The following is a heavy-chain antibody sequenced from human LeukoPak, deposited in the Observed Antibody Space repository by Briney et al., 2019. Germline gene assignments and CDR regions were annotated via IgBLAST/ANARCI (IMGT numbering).Heavy chain of an antibody. CDR2: IYYSGST. CDR1: GYSISSDNY. J-gene: IGHJ4*02. D-gene: IGHD5-18*01. V-gene: IGHV4-38-2*01. Sequence: SETLSLTCGVSGYSISSDNYWGWIRQPPGKGLEWIGTIYYSGSTNYNPSLKSRVTISVDTSKNQFSLKLSSVTAADTALYYCARVRAPEGYSYGSFDYWGQGTLVTVSS. CDR3: ARVRAPEGYSYGSFDY.